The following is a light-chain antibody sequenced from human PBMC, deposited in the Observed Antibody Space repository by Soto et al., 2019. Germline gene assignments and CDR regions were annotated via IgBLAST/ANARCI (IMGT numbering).Light chain of an antibody. CDR1: SSDIGGSKY. CDR2: DVS. Sequence: QPASVSGSPGQSITISCTGTSSDIGGSKYVSWFQHHPGKAPKLMIYDVSNRPSGVSNRFSGSKSGNTASLTISGLQAEDEADYYCSSYTSSLYVFGTGTKLTVL. J-gene: IGLJ1*01. CDR3: SSYTSSLYV. V-gene: IGLV2-14*03.